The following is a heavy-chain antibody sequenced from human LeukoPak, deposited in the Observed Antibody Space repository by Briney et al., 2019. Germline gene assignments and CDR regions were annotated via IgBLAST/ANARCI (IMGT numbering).Heavy chain of an antibody. V-gene: IGHV1-46*01. CDR2: ISPSGGST. D-gene: IGHD3-22*01. CDR3: ARGEYYYDSSGYYFDY. J-gene: IGHJ4*02. CDR1: GYTFTSYY. Sequence: ASVKVSCKASGYTFTSYYMHWVRQAPGQGLEWMGIISPSGGSTSYAQKFQGRVTMTRDMSTSTVYMELSSLRSEDTAVYYCARGEYYYDSSGYYFDYWGQGTLVTVSS.